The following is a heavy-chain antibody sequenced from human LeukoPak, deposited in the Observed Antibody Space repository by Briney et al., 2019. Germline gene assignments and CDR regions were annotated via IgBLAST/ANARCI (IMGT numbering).Heavy chain of an antibody. V-gene: IGHV3-30*02. CDR1: GFTFSSYG. Sequence: GGSLRLSCAASGFTFSSYGMHWVRQAPGKGLEWVAFIRYDGSNKYYADSVKGRFTISRDNAKNFLYLQMNSLRAEDTAVYYCARTYYDILTGYNPYFDYWGQGILVTVSS. J-gene: IGHJ4*02. D-gene: IGHD3-9*01. CDR3: ARTYYDILTGYNPYFDY. CDR2: IRYDGSNK.